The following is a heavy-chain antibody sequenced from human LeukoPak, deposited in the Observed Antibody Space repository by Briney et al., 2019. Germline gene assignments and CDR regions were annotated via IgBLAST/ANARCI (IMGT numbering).Heavy chain of an antibody. D-gene: IGHD4-17*01. J-gene: IGHJ5*02. CDR3: EKAAGFQGGGGTVTIMYTGFDP. CDR2: ISWNSGSI. Sequence: GRSLRLSCAASGFTFDDYAMHWVRQAPGKGLEWVSGISWNSGSIGYADSVKGRFTISRDNAKNSLYLQMNSLRAEDTALYYCEKAAGFQGGGGTVTIMYTGFDPWGQGTLVTVSS. CDR1: GFTFDDYA. V-gene: IGHV3-9*01.